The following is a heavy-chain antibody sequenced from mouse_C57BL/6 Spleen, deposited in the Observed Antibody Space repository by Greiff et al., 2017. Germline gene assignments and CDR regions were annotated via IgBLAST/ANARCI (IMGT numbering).Heavy chain of an antibody. Sequence: QVQLQQSGAELVKPGASVKMSCKASGYTFTSYWITWVKQRPGQGLEWIGDIYPGSGSTNYNEKFKSKATLTVDTSSSTAYMQLSSLTSEDSAVYYCARSDYGSSYAFAYWGQGTLVTVSA. V-gene: IGHV1-55*01. CDR2: IYPGSGST. D-gene: IGHD1-1*01. J-gene: IGHJ3*01. CDR3: ARSDYGSSYAFAY. CDR1: GYTFTSYW.